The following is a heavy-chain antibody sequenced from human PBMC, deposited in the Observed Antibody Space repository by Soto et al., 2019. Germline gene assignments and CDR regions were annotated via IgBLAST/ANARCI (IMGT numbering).Heavy chain of an antibody. V-gene: IGHV3-30*18. D-gene: IGHD4-17*01. Sequence: GGSLRLSCAASGFTFSSYGMHWVRQAPGKGLEWVAVISYDGSNKYYADSVKGRFTISRDNSKNTLYLQMNSLRAEDTAVYYCAKDLTPLDYGEGVGYYFDYWGQGTLVTVSS. CDR1: GFTFSSYG. J-gene: IGHJ4*02. CDR2: ISYDGSNK. CDR3: AKDLTPLDYGEGVGYYFDY.